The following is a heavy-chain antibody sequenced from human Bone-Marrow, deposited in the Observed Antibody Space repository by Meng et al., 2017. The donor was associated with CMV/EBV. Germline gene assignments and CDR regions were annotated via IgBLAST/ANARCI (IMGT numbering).Heavy chain of an antibody. CDR2: INPSGGST. J-gene: IGHJ3*02. D-gene: IGHD3-3*01. CDR3: ARARITIFGVVNGAFDI. CDR1: GYTFTSYY. V-gene: IGHV1-46*01. Sequence: ASVKVSCKASGYTFTSYYMHWVRQAPGQGLEWMGIINPSGGSTSYAQQFQGRVTMTRDTSTSTVYMELSSLRSEDTAVYYCARARITIFGVVNGAFDIWGQGTMVTVSS.